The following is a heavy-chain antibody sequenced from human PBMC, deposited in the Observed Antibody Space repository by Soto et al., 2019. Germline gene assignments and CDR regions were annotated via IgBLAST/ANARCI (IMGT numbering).Heavy chain of an antibody. V-gene: IGHV3-15*01. CDR3: TTDYGDHLGAEYFQH. CDR2: IKSEPDGGTT. D-gene: IGHD4-17*01. J-gene: IGHJ1*01. Sequence: EVQLVESGGGLVEPGGSLRLSCAAAGFTFSNAWMSWVRQAPGKGLEWVGRIKSEPDGGTTDYAAPVKGRFTISRDDSKNTLYLQMNSLKTEDTAVYYCTTDYGDHLGAEYFQHWGQGTLVTVSS. CDR1: GFTFSNAW.